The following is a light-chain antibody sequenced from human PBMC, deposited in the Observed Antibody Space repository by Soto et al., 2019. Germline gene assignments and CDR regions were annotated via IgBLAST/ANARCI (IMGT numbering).Light chain of an antibody. CDR3: QQANSFPWT. CDR2: DAS. J-gene: IGKJ1*01. CDR1: QGTSTW. V-gene: IGKV1-12*01. Sequence: DIPMTQSPSSVSAFVGDRVTITCRASQGTSTWLAWYQQKPGKAPKLLIYDASTLQSGVPSRFSGSGSGTDFTLTISSLQPEDFATYYCQQANSFPWTFGQGTKVEVK.